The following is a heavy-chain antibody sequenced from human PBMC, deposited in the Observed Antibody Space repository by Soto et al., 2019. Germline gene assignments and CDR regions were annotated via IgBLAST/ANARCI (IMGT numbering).Heavy chain of an antibody. CDR2: IYHSGKT. CDR1: GYSISIGYY. Sequence: LSLTCVVSGYSISIGYYWAWVRQPPGKELEWIGSIYHSGKTYYKPSLRSRVTVSVDTSKNQFSMKLISVTAADTAVYYCARDKRVTMIGGWFDPWGKGTLVTVSS. J-gene: IGHJ5*02. CDR3: ARDKRVTMIGGWFDP. D-gene: IGHD3-22*01. V-gene: IGHV4-38-2*02.